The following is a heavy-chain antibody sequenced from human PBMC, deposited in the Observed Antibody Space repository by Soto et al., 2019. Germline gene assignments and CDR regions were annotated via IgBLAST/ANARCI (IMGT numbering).Heavy chain of an antibody. CDR3: ARDLGGSGSYYTASWWYGGFDI. CDR2: ISAYNGNT. V-gene: IGHV1-18*01. CDR1: GYTFTSYG. Sequence: GASVKVSCKASGYTFTSYGISWVRQAPGQGLEWMGWISAYNGNTNYAQKLQGRVTMTTDTSTSTAYMELRSLRSDDTAVYYCARDLGGSGSYYTASWWYGGFDIWGQGTMVTVSS. J-gene: IGHJ3*02. D-gene: IGHD3-10*01.